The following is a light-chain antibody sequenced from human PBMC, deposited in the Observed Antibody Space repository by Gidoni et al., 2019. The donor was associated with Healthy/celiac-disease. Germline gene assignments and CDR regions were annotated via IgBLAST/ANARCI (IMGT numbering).Light chain of an antibody. CDR1: NIGSKS. J-gene: IGLJ2*01. V-gene: IGLV3-21*02. Sequence: SYVLTQPPSVSVAPGQTARITCGGNNIGSKSVHWYQQKPGQAPVLVVYDATDRPSGIPERVYGYNSGKTATLTISRVEAGDEADYYCQVWDSSSDHVVFGGGTKLTVL. CDR3: QVWDSSSDHVV. CDR2: DAT.